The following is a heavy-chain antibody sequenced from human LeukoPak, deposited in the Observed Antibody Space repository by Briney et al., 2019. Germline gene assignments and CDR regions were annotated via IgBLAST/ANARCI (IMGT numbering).Heavy chain of an antibody. CDR2: ISAYNGNT. D-gene: IGHD3-22*01. J-gene: IGHJ4*02. V-gene: IGHV1-18*01. CDR1: GGTFSSYA. CDR3: ARLILTYYYDSSGYYYPDY. Sequence: ASVKVSCKASGGTFSSYAISWVRQAPGQGLEWMGWISAYNGNTNYAQKLQGRVTMTTDTSTSTAYMELRSLRSDDTAVYYCARLILTYYYDSSGYYYPDYWGQGTLVTVSS.